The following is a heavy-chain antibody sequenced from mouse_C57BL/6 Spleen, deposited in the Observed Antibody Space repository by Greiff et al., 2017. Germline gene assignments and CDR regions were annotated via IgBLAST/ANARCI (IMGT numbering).Heavy chain of an antibody. Sequence: VQLQESGAELVRPWTSVKVSCKASGYAFTNFLIAWLKQRPGQGLAWIGVMNLGSGGTNYNEKFKGKGTLTADKSSSTAYMQLISLTSEDSAVEFCARYSNCVGFAYWGQGTLVTVSA. D-gene: IGHD2-5*01. J-gene: IGHJ3*01. CDR3: ARYSNCVGFAY. CDR2: MNLGSGGT. CDR1: GYAFTNFL. V-gene: IGHV1-54*01.